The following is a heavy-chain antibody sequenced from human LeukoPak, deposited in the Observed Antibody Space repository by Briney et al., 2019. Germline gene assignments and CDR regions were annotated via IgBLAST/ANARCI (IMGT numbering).Heavy chain of an antibody. CDR1: GGSFSGYY. J-gene: IGHJ4*02. Sequence: SETLPLTCTVYGGSFSGYYWSWIRQPPGKGLEWIGEINHSGSTNYNPSLKSRVTISVDTSKNQFSLKLSSVTAADTAVYYCARTPRRITIFGVAPNYFDYWGQGTLVTVSS. D-gene: IGHD3-3*01. CDR2: INHSGST. CDR3: ARTPRRITIFGVAPNYFDY. V-gene: IGHV4-34*01.